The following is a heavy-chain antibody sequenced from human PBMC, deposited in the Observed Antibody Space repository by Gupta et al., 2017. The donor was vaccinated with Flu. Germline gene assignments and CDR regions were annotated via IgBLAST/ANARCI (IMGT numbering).Heavy chain of an antibody. Sequence: QLQLQESGPGLVKPSETLSLTCTVSGGSISSSSYYWGWIRQPPGKGLEWIGSLYYSGSTYYNPSLKSRVTISVDTSKNQFSLKLSSVTAADTAVYYCARHTAVADNFDYWGQGTLVTVSS. CDR3: ARHTAVADNFDY. J-gene: IGHJ4*02. D-gene: IGHD6-19*01. V-gene: IGHV4-39*01. CDR1: GGSISSSSYY. CDR2: LYYSGST.